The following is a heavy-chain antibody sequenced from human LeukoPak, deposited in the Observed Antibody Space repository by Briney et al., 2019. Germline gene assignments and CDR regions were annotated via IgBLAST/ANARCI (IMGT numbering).Heavy chain of an antibody. CDR2: ISYDGSNK. V-gene: IGHV3-30*18. Sequence: GRSLRLSCAASGFTFSSYGMHWVRQAPGKGLEWVAVISYDGSNKYYADSVKGRFTISRDNSKNTLYLQMNSLRAEDTAVYYCAKDRDSSGRYSARTYDYWGQGTLVTVSS. D-gene: IGHD6-19*01. CDR1: GFTFSSYG. J-gene: IGHJ4*02. CDR3: AKDRDSSGRYSARTYDY.